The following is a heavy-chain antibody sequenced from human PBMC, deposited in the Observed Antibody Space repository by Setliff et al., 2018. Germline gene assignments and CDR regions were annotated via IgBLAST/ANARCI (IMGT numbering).Heavy chain of an antibody. CDR2: INHRG. Sequence: SETLSLTCAVYGDSFSDYYWSWIRQPPGKGLEWIEEINHRGSVRGRFTVSRDNSKNMLFLQMNSLRPDDTAVYYCAKEMAEVLMTGLDFWGQGALVTVSS. V-gene: IGHV4-34*01. D-gene: IGHD3-16*01. CDR3: AKEMAEVLMTGLDF. J-gene: IGHJ4*02. CDR1: GDSFSDYY.